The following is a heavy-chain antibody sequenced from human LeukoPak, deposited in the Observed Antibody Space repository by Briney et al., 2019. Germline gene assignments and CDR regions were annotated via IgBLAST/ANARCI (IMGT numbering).Heavy chain of an antibody. Sequence: PGGSLRLSCAASGFTFDDYAMHWVRQAPGKGLEWVSLISWDGGSTYYADSVKGRFTISRDNSKNSLYLQMNSLRAEDTALYYCSSHDYPLFDCWGQGTLVTVSS. CDR2: ISWDGGST. V-gene: IGHV3-43D*03. CDR1: GFTFDDYA. CDR3: SSHDYPLFDC. J-gene: IGHJ4*02. D-gene: IGHD4/OR15-4a*01.